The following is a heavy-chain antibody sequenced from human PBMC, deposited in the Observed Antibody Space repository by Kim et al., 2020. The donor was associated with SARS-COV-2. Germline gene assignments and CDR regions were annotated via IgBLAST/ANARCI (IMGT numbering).Heavy chain of an antibody. Sequence: SETLSLTCTVSGGSISSGSYYWSWIRQPAGKGLEWIGRIYTSGSTNYNPSLKSRVTISVDTSKNQFSLKLSSVTAADTAVYYCARGSSSSPDYWGQGTLVTVSS. J-gene: IGHJ4*02. CDR3: ARGSSSSPDY. CDR2: IYTSGST. V-gene: IGHV4-61*02. CDR1: GGSISSGSYY. D-gene: IGHD6-6*01.